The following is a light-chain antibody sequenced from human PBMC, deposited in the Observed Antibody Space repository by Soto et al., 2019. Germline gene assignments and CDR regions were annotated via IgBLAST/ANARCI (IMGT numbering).Light chain of an antibody. V-gene: IGKV4-1*01. J-gene: IGKJ1*01. Sequence: DIVMTQSPDSLAVSLGERATINCKSSQSVLHSSNNKNSLGWYKEKPGQPPQLLIYWASTRESGVPDRCSGSGSATDFTLTIDSLQAEDVAVYDCQQNYSPPWTFGQGTKVEIK. CDR2: WAS. CDR3: QQNYSPPWT. CDR1: QSVLHSSNNKNS.